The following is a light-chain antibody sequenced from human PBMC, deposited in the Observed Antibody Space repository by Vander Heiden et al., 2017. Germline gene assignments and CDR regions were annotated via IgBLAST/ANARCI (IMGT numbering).Light chain of an antibody. Sequence: HSVLTPPPSVSAAPGQRVTISCTGSSSNMGAGNDVRGSQQLQGAARRLLDYGNSTRPSGGPARYSGSKSGTSASVAITGLQAEDEADYYCQSYDSSMIGYVFGTGTKVTVL. CDR2: GNS. J-gene: IGLJ1*01. V-gene: IGLV1-40*01. CDR1: SSNMGAGND. CDR3: QSYDSSMIGYV.